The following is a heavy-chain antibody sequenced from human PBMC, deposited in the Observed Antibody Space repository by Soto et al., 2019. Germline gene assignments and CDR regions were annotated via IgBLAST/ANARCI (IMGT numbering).Heavy chain of an antibody. V-gene: IGHV3-7*03. J-gene: IGHJ4*02. CDR2: IKQDGSEK. D-gene: IGHD3-22*01. CDR1: GFTFSSYW. Sequence: EVQLVESGGGLDQRGGSLRLSCAASGFTFSSYWMSWVRQAPGKGLEWVANIKQDGSEKYYVDSVKGRFTISRDNAKNSLYLQMNSLRAEDTAVYYCARLYYYDSSGYYPPYYFDYWGQGTLVTVSS. CDR3: ARLYYYDSSGYYPPYYFDY.